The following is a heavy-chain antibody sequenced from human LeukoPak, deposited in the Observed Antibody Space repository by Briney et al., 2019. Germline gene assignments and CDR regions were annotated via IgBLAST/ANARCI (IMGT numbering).Heavy chain of an antibody. Sequence: GGSLRLSCAASGFTFSSYEMNWVRQAPGKGLEWVSVIYSGGSTYYADSVKGRFTISRDNSKNSLYLQMNSLRAEDTAVYYCARGGGPRYGGYYFDYWGQGTLVTVSS. D-gene: IGHD4-23*01. V-gene: IGHV3-53*01. CDR1: GFTFSSYE. CDR3: ARGGGPRYGGYYFDY. J-gene: IGHJ4*02. CDR2: IYSGGST.